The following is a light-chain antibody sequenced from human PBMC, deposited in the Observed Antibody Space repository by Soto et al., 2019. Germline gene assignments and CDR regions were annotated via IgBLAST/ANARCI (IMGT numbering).Light chain of an antibody. Sequence: IQLTQSPGSLSASVGDRVTISCRASQTVNNNLAWYQQKPGNAPKLLIYAASTLQTGVPSRFSGSGSGTDSTLTISSLQPEDFATYYCQQLNSYPLTFGGGTKVEIK. CDR1: QTVNNN. V-gene: IGKV1-9*01. CDR2: AAS. CDR3: QQLNSYPLT. J-gene: IGKJ4*01.